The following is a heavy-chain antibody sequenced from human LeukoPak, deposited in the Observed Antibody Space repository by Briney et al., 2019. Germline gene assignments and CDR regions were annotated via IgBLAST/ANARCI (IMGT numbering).Heavy chain of an antibody. CDR1: GFTFSSYG. CDR2: ISGSGGST. CDR3: AKDPAVASYYFDS. Sequence: GGSLRLSCAASGFTFSSYGMHWVRQAPGKGLEWVSGISGSGGSTYYADSVKGRFTISRDNSKNTLYLQMNRLRAEDTAVYYCAKDPAVASYYFDSWGQGTLVTVSS. D-gene: IGHD6-19*01. J-gene: IGHJ4*02. V-gene: IGHV3-23*01.